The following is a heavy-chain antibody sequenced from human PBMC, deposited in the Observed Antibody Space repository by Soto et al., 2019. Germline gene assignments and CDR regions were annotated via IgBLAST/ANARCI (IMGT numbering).Heavy chain of an antibody. CDR3: ASHYGSGSYYYYYYYGMDV. Sequence: SETLSLTCTVSGGSISSSSYYWGWIRQPPGKGLEWIGSIYYSGSTYYNPSLKSRVTISVDTSKNPFSLKLSSVTAADTAVYYCASHYGSGSYYYYYYYGMDVWGQGTTVTVSS. CDR2: IYYSGST. D-gene: IGHD3-10*01. V-gene: IGHV4-39*01. CDR1: GGSISSSSYY. J-gene: IGHJ6*02.